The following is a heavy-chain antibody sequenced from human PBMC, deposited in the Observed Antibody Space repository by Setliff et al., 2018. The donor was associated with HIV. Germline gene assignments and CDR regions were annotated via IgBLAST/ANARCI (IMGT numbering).Heavy chain of an antibody. V-gene: IGHV4-39*01. CDR1: GGSISSNSYY. CDR3: ARQGGYSGYGFYYYYYYMDV. D-gene: IGHD5-12*01. CDR2: IYYSGST. J-gene: IGHJ6*03. Sequence: SETLSLTCTVSGGSISSNSYYWGWIRQPPGKGLEWIGSIYYSGSTYYNPSLTSRVTISVDTSKNQFSLKLSSVTAADTAVYYCARQGGYSGYGFYYYYYYMDVWGKGTTVTV.